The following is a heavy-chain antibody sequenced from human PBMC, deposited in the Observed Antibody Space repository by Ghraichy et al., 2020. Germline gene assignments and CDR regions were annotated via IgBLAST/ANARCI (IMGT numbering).Heavy chain of an antibody. CDR1: GFTFSSYA. V-gene: IGHV3-23*01. D-gene: IGHD6-19*01. CDR2: ISGSGGST. J-gene: IGHJ4*02. Sequence: GSLRLSCAASGFTFSSYAMSWVRQAPGKGLEWVSAISGSGGSTYYADSVKGRFTISRDNSKTTLYLQMNSLRAEDTAVYYCAKGGRYSSGWLDYWGQGTLVTVSS. CDR3: AKGGRYSSGWLDY.